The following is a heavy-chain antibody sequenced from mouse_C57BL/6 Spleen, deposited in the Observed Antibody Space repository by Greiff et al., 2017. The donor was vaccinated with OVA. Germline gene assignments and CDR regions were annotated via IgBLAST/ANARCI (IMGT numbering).Heavy chain of an antibody. CDR3: ARYDVGGVDY. J-gene: IGHJ2*01. D-gene: IGHD2-12*01. CDR2: IYPGSGNT. V-gene: IGHV1-76*01. CDR1: GYTFTDYY. Sequence: QVQLQQSGAELVRPGASVKLSCKASGYTFTDYYINWVKQRPGQGLEWIARIYPGSGNTYYNEKFKGKATLTAEKSSSTAYMQLSSLTSEDSAVYFCARYDVGGVDYWGQGTTLTVSS.